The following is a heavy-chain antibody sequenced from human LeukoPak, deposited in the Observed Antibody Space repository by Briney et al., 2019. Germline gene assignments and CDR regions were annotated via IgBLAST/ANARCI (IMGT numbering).Heavy chain of an antibody. Sequence: GGSLRLSCAASGFTFDDYAMHWVRQAPGKGLEWVSGTSWNSGSIGYADSVKGRFTISRDNAKNSLYLQMNSLRAEDTALYYCAKDKGSSGWYRYYYYYGMDVWGQGTTVTVSS. CDR1: GFTFDDYA. J-gene: IGHJ6*02. CDR2: TSWNSGSI. V-gene: IGHV3-9*01. D-gene: IGHD6-19*01. CDR3: AKDKGSSGWYRYYYYYGMDV.